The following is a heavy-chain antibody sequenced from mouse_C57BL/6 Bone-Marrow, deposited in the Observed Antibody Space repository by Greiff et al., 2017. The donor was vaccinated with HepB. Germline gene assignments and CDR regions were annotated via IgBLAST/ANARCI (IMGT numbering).Heavy chain of an antibody. CDR3: AREENSSGYVAWFAY. CDR1: GYTFTSYW. CDR2: IYPGSGST. D-gene: IGHD3-2*02. J-gene: IGHJ3*01. Sequence: VKLQQPGAELVKPGASVKMSCKASGYTFTSYWITWVKQRPGQGLEWIGDIYPGSGSTNYNEKFKSKATLTVDTSSSTAYMQLSSLTSEDSAVYYCAREENSSGYVAWFAYWGQGTRVTVSA. V-gene: IGHV1-55*01.